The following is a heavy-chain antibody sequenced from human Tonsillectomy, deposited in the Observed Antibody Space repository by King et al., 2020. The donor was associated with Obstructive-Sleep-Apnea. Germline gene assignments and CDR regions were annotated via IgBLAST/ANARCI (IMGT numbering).Heavy chain of an antibody. CDR3: ARAQLLEGGFTYYYGMAV. CDR2: ISSDGSNK. V-gene: IGHV3-30*04. CDR1: GFTFRSYA. Sequence: QVQLVESGGGVVQPGRSLRLSCAASGFTFRSYAMHWVRQAPGKGLEWVAVISSDGSNKYYSDSVKGRFTISRDNSKNTLYLQMNSLRAEDTAVYYCARAQLLEGGFTYYYGMAVWGQGTTVTVSS. D-gene: IGHD2-2*01. J-gene: IGHJ6*02.